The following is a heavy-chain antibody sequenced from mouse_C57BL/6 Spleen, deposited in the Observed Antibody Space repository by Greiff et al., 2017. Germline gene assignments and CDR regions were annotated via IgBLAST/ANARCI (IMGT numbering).Heavy chain of an antibody. Sequence: VKLQESGPELVKPGASVKISCKASGYAFSSSWMNWVKQRPGKGLEWIGRIYPGDGDTTYNGKFKGKATLTADKSSSTAYMQLSSLTSEDSAVYFCATYYDFYYAMDYWGQGTSVTVAS. J-gene: IGHJ4*01. CDR3: ATYYDFYYAMDY. CDR1: GYAFSSSW. CDR2: IYPGDGDT. V-gene: IGHV1-82*01. D-gene: IGHD2-4*01.